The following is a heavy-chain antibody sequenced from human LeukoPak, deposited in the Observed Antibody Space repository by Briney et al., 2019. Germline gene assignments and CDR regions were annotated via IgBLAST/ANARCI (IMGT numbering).Heavy chain of an antibody. CDR3: ARHRYYYRSGSYYGAPYYMDV. J-gene: IGHJ6*03. CDR1: GGSISSSGYY. CDR2: IYYSGST. V-gene: IGHV4-61*05. Sequence: AETLSLTCTVSGGSISSSGYYWGWLRQPTGKGLDCVGYIYYSGSTNYNPSLKSRVTISVDTSKNQFSLKLSSVTASDTAVYYCARHRYYYRSGSYYGAPYYMDVWGKGTTVTIS. D-gene: IGHD3-10*01.